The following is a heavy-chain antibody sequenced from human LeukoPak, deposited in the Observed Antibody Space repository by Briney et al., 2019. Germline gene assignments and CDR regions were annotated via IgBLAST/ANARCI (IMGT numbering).Heavy chain of an antibody. CDR3: ARAYYYDISGYSMLYYYYYYYMDV. CDR2: IYHSGST. CDR1: GYSTSSGYY. J-gene: IGHJ6*03. Sequence: SETLSLTCAVSGYSTSSGYYWGWIRQPPGKGLEWIGSIYHSGSTYYNPSLKSRVTISVDTSKNQFSLKLSSLTAADTAVYYCARAYYYDISGYSMLYYYYYYYMDVWGKGTTVTVSS. V-gene: IGHV4-38-2*01. D-gene: IGHD3-22*01.